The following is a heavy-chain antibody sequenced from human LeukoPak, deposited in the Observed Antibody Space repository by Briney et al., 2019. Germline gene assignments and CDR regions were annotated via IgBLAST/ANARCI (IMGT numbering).Heavy chain of an antibody. CDR2: ISWNSGSI. V-gene: IGHV3-9*01. Sequence: LRLSCAASGFTFDDYAMHWVRQAPGKGLEWVSGISWNSGSIGYADSVKGRFTISRGNAKNSLYLQMNSLRAEDTALYYCAKDISFYYDSSGSDTAAGGAFDIWGQGTMVTVSS. CDR1: GFTFDDYA. D-gene: IGHD3-22*01. CDR3: AKDISFYYDSSGSDTAAGGAFDI. J-gene: IGHJ3*02.